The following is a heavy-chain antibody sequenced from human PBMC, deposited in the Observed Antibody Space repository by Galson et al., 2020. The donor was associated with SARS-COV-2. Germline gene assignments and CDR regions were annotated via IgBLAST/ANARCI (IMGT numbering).Heavy chain of an antibody. J-gene: IGHJ4*02. D-gene: IGHD6-13*01. CDR1: GGSFSGYY. CDR3: ARSRVRSYFDY. Sequence: SETLSLTCAVYGGSFSGYYWSWIRQPPGKGLEWIGEINHSGSTNYNPSLKSRVTISVDTSKNQFSLKLSSVTAADTAVYYCARSRVRSYFDYWGQGTLVTVSS. CDR2: INHSGST. V-gene: IGHV4-34*01.